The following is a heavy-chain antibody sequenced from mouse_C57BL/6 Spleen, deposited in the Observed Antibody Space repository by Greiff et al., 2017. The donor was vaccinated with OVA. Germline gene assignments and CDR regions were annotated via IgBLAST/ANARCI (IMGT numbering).Heavy chain of an antibody. J-gene: IGHJ3*01. V-gene: IGHV14-4*01. CDR3: TQTAQALAWFAY. D-gene: IGHD3-2*02. CDR2: IDPENGDT. CDR1: GFNIKDDY. Sequence: EVKLMESGAELVRPGASVKLSCTASGFNIKDDYMHWVKQRPEQGLEWIGWIDPENGDTEYASKFQGKATITADTSSNTAYLQLSSLTSEDTAVYYCTQTAQALAWFAYWGQGTLVTVSA.